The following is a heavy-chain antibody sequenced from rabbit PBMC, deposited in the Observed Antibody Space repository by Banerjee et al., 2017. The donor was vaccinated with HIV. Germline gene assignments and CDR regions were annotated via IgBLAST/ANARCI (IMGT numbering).Heavy chain of an antibody. V-gene: IGHV1S45*01. CDR3: ARDDYGVMWLDL. Sequence: QERLVESGGGLVKPEGSLTLTCKASGFSFSNKYVMCWVRQAPGKGLEWIACINTSSGNAVYASWAKGRFTISKTSSTTVTLQMTSLTAADTATYFCARDDYGVMWLDLWGPGTLVTVS. J-gene: IGHJ5*01. CDR2: INTSSGNA. D-gene: IGHD2-1*01. CDR1: GFSFSNKYV.